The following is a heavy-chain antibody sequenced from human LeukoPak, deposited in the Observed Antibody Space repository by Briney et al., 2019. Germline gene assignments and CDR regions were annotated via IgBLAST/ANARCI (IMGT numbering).Heavy chain of an antibody. CDR1: GFTFSSYA. V-gene: IGHV3-23*01. J-gene: IGHJ6*02. D-gene: IGHD2-8*01. CDR2: ISGSGGST. Sequence: GGSLRLSCAASGFTFSSYAMSWVRQAPGKGLEWVSAISGSGGSTYYADSVKGRFTISRDNSKNTLYLQMNSLRAEDTAVYYRAKARGCSNGVCYIRDYYYGMDVWGQGSTVTVSS. CDR3: AKARGCSNGVCYIRDYYYGMDV.